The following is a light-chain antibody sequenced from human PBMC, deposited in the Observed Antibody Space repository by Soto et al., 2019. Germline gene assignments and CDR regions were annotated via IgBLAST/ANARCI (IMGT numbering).Light chain of an antibody. Sequence: QSALTQPPSVSAAPGQKVTISCSGSSSNIGNNYVSWYQQLPGTAPKLLIYDNNKRPSGIPDRFSGSKSGTSATLGITGLQTGDESDYYGGAWDSSLSAYVFGAR. CDR1: SSNIGNNY. CDR3: GAWDSSLSAYV. V-gene: IGLV1-51*01. J-gene: IGLJ1*01. CDR2: DNN.